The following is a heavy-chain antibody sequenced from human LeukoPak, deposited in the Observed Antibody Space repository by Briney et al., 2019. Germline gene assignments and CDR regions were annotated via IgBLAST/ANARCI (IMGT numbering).Heavy chain of an antibody. D-gene: IGHD3-16*01. CDR1: GFTFTNYA. CDR2: IYYDGDT. J-gene: IGHJ4*02. CDR3: AKGGEMRTFFFDS. V-gene: IGHV3-NL1*01. Sequence: GGSLRLSCAASGFTFTNYAMHWVRQAPGKRLEWVSIIYYDGDTSYADSVKGRFSISRDISKNTLYLQMSSLRADDTAMYYCAKGGEMRTFFFDSWGQGSLVTVSS.